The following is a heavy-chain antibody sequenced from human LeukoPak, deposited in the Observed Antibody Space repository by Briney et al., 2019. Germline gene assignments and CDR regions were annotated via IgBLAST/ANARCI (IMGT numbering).Heavy chain of an antibody. CDR2: ISYDGSDK. CDR3: AKQFIWFDP. CDR1: KFTFGSYG. Sequence: GGSLRLSCAASKFTFGSYGMHWVRQVPGKGLDWVAFISYDGSDKQYTDSVKGRFTISRDNSKNTLYLQMNSLRAEDTAVYYCAKQFIWFDPWGQGTLVTVSS. J-gene: IGHJ5*02. V-gene: IGHV3-30*02.